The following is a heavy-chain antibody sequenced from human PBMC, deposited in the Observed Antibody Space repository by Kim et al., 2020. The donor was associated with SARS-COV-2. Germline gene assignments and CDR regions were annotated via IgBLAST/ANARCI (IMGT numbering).Heavy chain of an antibody. V-gene: IGHV4-30-2*01. CDR2: IYYSGST. CDR1: GGSISSGGYS. CDR3: ARSILTGYQYWFDP. D-gene: IGHD3-9*01. Sequence: SETLSLTCAVSGGSISSGGYSWSWIRQPPGKGLEWIGYIYYSGSTYYNPSLKSRVTISVDRSKNQFSLKLSSVTAADTAVYYCARSILTGYQYWFDPWGQGTLVTVSS. J-gene: IGHJ5*02.